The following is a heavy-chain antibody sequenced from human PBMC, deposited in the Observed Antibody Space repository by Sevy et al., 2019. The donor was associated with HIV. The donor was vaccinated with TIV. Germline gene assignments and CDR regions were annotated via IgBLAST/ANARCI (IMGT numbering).Heavy chain of an antibody. V-gene: IGHV3-49*03. CDR2: IRSKTYGGII. CDR1: GFTFGDYV. Sequence: GGSLRLSCTTSGFTFGDYVMSWFRQAPGKGLEWVGFIRSKTYGGIIQYAASVRGRFTISRDESNMAYLQMNSLKTEDTAVYYGTGHYDSSGYYRRGMYFDSWGQGALVTVSS. J-gene: IGHJ4*02. D-gene: IGHD3-22*01. CDR3: TGHYDSSGYYRRGMYFDS.